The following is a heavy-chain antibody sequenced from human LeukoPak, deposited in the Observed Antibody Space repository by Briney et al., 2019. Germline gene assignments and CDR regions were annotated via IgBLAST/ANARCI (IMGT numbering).Heavy chain of an antibody. J-gene: IGHJ4*02. V-gene: IGHV5-51*01. CDR2: IYPDESNI. CDR3: ARPPSRGYSSSFEY. Sequence: GESLKISCKGSGYSLPTYWIAWVRQMSGKGLEWVGIIYPDESNIRFSSSFQGQVTISADKSISTAYLQWSSLKASDTAMYYCARPPSRGYSSSFEYWGQGTLVTVSS. D-gene: IGHD2-2*03. CDR1: GYSLPTYW.